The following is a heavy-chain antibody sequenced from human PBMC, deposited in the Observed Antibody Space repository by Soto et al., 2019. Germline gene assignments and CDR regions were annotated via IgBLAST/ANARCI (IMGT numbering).Heavy chain of an antibody. J-gene: IGHJ4*02. CDR2: ISGSGDST. CDR1: GFTFNNYA. V-gene: IGHV3-23*01. CDR3: TRRVPFSYFDY. Sequence: EVQLLESGGDLVQPEGSLRLSCAASGFTFNNYAMGWVRQAPGMGLEWVSAISGSGDSTFYAVSVKGRFTISRDNSKNTLYLQMNSLRAEDTAIYYCTRRVPFSYFDYWGQGTLVTVSS.